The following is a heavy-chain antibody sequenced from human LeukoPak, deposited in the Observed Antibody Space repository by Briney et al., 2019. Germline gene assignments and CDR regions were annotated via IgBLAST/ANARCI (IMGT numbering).Heavy chain of an antibody. V-gene: IGHV1-69*05. CDR3: ARGDYYDFWSGSYYFDY. CDR1: GGTFSSYA. CDR2: IIPIFGTA. J-gene: IGHJ4*02. D-gene: IGHD3-3*01. Sequence: GSSVKVSCKASGGTFSSYAISWVRQAPGQGLERMGGIIPIFGTANYAQKFQGRVAITTDESTSTAYMELSSLRSEDTAVYYCARGDYYDFWSGSYYFDYWGQGTLVTVSS.